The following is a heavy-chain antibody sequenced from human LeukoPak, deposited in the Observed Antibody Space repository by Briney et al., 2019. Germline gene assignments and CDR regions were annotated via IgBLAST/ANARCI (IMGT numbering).Heavy chain of an antibody. CDR3: ARVAAAGNYYFDY. Sequence: SSETLSLTCTVSGGSISSSSYYWGWVRQPPGKGLEWIGSIYYTGSTYYNPSLKSRVTISIGTSKNQFSLRLSSVTAADTAVYFCARVAAAGNYYFDYWGQGTLVTVSS. V-gene: IGHV4-39*07. D-gene: IGHD6-13*01. CDR2: IYYTGST. J-gene: IGHJ4*02. CDR1: GGSISSSSYY.